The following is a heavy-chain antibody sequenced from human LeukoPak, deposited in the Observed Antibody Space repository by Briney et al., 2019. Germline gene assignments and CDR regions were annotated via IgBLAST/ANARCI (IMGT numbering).Heavy chain of an antibody. CDR2: IYYSGST. Sequence: KASETLSLTCTVSGGSISSNGYYWGWIRQSPGEGLEWIGNIYYSGSTYYNPSLKSRVTISVDTSKNQFSLKLSSVTAADTAVYYCARRLKGMATIFRPGRYYFDYWGQGTLVTVSS. CDR3: ARRLKGMATIFRPGRYYFDY. V-gene: IGHV4-39*01. J-gene: IGHJ4*02. CDR1: GGSISSNGYY. D-gene: IGHD5-24*01.